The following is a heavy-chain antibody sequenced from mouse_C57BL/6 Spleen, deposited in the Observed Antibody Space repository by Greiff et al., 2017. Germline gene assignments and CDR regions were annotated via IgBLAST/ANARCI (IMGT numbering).Heavy chain of an antibody. J-gene: IGHJ3*01. Sequence: QVQLQQSGAELARPGASVKLSCKASGYTFTSYGISWVKQRTGQGLEWIGEIYPRSGNTYYNEKFKGKATLTVDKSSSTAYMQLSSLTSEDSAVYYCARRVTGTAWFAYWGQGTLVTVSA. CDR3: ARRVTGTAWFAY. D-gene: IGHD4-1*01. CDR1: GYTFTSYG. CDR2: IYPRSGNT. V-gene: IGHV1-81*01.